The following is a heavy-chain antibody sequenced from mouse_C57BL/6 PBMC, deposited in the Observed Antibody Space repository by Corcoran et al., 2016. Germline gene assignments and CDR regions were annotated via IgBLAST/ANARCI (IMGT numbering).Heavy chain of an antibody. V-gene: IGHV1-85*01. CDR1: GSTFPSYD. Sequence: QVQLQQSGPELVKPGASVKLSCKASGSTFPSYDINWVKHRPGQGLEWIGWIYPRDGSTKYNEKFKGKATLTVDTSSSTAYMELHSLTSEDSAVYCCAREGKKYDYGSSSYFDYWGQGTTLTVSS. CDR2: IYPRDGST. J-gene: IGHJ2*01. D-gene: IGHD1-1*01. CDR3: AREGKKYDYGSSSYFDY.